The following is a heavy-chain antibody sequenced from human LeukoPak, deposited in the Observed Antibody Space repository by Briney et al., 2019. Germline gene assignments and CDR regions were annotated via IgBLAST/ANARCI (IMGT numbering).Heavy chain of an antibody. D-gene: IGHD6-19*01. CDR2: IYHSGST. CDR1: GGFISSSNW. J-gene: IGHJ4*02. CDR3: ARVGRIAVAGPRGDYFDY. V-gene: IGHV4-4*02. Sequence: PSETLSLTCAVSGGFISSSNWWSWVRQPPGKGLEWIGEIYHSGSTNYNPSLKSRVTISVDKSKNQFSLKLSSVTAADTAVYYCARVGRIAVAGPRGDYFDYWGQGTLVTVSS.